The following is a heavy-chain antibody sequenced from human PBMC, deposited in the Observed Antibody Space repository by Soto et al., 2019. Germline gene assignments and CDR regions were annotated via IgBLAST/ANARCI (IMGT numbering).Heavy chain of an antibody. CDR1: GFTFSDYW. J-gene: IGHJ4*02. CDR3: RGGSFGSSRDY. V-gene: IGHV3-7*01. CDR2: IVPGGGET. D-gene: IGHD3-10*01. Sequence: GGSLRLSCTASGFTFSDYWMSWVRQAPGKGLEWVANIVPGGGETFYVDSVKGRFTISKDNAKNSLYLQMNNLRVEDMAMYFCRGGSFGSSRDYWGQGTLVTVSS.